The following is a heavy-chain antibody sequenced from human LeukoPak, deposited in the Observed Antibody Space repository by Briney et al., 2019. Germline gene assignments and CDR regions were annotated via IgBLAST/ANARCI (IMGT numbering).Heavy chain of an antibody. CDR1: GYTFTSYG. D-gene: IGHD6-19*01. V-gene: IGHV1-18*01. Sequence: GASVKVSCKASGYTFTSYGISWVRQAPGQGLECMGWISTYNGNTHYAQKLQGRVTMTTDTSTSTAYMELRSLRSDNTAVYYCARSSLAVAGSVFDYWGQGTLVTVSS. CDR2: ISTYNGNT. J-gene: IGHJ4*02. CDR3: ARSSLAVAGSVFDY.